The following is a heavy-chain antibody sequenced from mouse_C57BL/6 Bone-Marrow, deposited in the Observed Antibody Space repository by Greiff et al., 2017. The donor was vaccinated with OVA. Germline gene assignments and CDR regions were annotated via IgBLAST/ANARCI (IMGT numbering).Heavy chain of an antibody. Sequence: EVKLEESGPVLVKPGASVKMSCKASGYTFTDYYMNWVKQSQGKSLEWIGVINPYNGGTSYNQKFKGKATLTVDKSSSTAYMELNSLTSEDSAVYYCAPTAQATWFAYWGQGTLVTVSA. J-gene: IGHJ3*01. CDR2: INPYNGGT. V-gene: IGHV1-19*01. CDR1: GYTFTDYY. CDR3: APTAQATWFAY. D-gene: IGHD3-2*02.